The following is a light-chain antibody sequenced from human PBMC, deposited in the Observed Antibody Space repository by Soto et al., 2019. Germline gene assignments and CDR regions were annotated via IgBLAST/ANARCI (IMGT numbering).Light chain of an antibody. Sequence: DIQMTQSPSTLSASVGDRVTIICRASQSISSLLAWYQQKPGKAPKLLIYDASSLESGVPSRFSGSGSGTEFTLTISSLQPDDFATYYCQQYNSYLFGQGTKVDIK. CDR2: DAS. CDR1: QSISSL. J-gene: IGKJ1*01. CDR3: QQYNSYL. V-gene: IGKV1-5*02.